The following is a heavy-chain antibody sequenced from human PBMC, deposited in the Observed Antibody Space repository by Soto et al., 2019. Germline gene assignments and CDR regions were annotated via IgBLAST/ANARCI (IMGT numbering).Heavy chain of an antibody. J-gene: IGHJ6*02. CDR2: INHSGST. CDR1: GGSFSGYY. Sequence: QVQLQQWGAGLLKPSETLSLTCAVYGGSFSGYYWSWIRQPPGKGLEWIGEINHSGSTNYNPSLKSRVTISVDTSKNQFSLKLSSVTAADTAVYYCARGTIVVVPAATRFYYYYGMDVWGQGTMVTVSS. V-gene: IGHV4-34*01. D-gene: IGHD2-2*01. CDR3: ARGTIVVVPAATRFYYYYGMDV.